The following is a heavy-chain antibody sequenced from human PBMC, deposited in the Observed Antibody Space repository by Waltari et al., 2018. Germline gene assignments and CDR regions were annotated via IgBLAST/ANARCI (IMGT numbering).Heavy chain of an antibody. D-gene: IGHD3-3*01. CDR3: ARTTITVFGVVVGALDN. CDR2: TYYRSKWYS. Sequence: QVQLQQSGPGLVKPSQTLSLTCAIPGERGSSNSAAWDWLRQSPSRGLEWLGRTYYRSKWYSHYAESVKSRMTINADTSKNEFSLQLTSVSPEDTGLYFCARTTITVFGVVVGALDNWGPGTLVTVSS. J-gene: IGHJ4*02. CDR1: GERGSSNSAA. V-gene: IGHV6-1*01.